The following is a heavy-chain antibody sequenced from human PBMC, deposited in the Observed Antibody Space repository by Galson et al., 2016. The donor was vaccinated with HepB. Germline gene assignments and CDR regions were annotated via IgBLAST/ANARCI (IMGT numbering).Heavy chain of an antibody. V-gene: IGHV1-24*01. J-gene: IGHJ6*04. CDR3: ATVGSYTTSSPYYYYYFGMDV. CDR2: FDPEDGET. CDR1: GNSLAELF. Sequence: SVKVSCKVSGNSLAELFIHWVRLAPGKGLEWMGGFDPEDGETTYAQKFQGRVSMTEDTSTDTGYMELRSLRYDDTAVYYCATVGSYTTSSPYYYYYFGMDVWGKGTTVTVSS. D-gene: IGHD3-10*01.